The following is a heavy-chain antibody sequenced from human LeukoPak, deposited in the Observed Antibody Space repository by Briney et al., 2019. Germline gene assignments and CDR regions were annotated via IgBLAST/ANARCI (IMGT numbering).Heavy chain of an antibody. CDR3: ARALRYSSYYYYMDV. D-gene: IGHD6-13*01. J-gene: IGHJ6*03. V-gene: IGHV3-21*01. Sequence: GGSLRLSCAASGFTFSSYSMNWVRQAPGKGLEWVSSISSSSSYIYYADSVKGRFTISRDNAKNSLYLQMNSLRAEDTAVYYCARALRYSSYYYYMDVWGKRTTVTVSS. CDR2: ISSSSSYI. CDR1: GFTFSSYS.